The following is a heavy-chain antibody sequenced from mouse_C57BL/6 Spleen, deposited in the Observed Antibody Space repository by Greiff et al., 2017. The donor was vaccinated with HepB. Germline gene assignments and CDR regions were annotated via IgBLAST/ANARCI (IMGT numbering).Heavy chain of an antibody. J-gene: IGHJ2*01. V-gene: IGHV1-64*01. CDR2: IHPNSGST. Sequence: VQLQQPGAELVKPGASVKLSCKASGYTFTSYWMHWVKQRPGQGLEWIGMIHPNSGSTNYNEKFKSKATLTVDKSSSTAYMQLSSLTSEDSAVYYCARDWDRGPYFDYWGQGTTLTVSS. CDR1: GYTFTSYW. D-gene: IGHD4-1*01. CDR3: ARDWDRGPYFDY.